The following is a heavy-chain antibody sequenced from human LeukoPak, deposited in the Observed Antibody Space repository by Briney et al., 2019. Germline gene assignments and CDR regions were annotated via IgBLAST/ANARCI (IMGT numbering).Heavy chain of an antibody. V-gene: IGHV4-34*01. J-gene: IGHJ4*02. Sequence: NASETLSLTCAVYSVSFSGYFWTYVRQPPGMGLEWIGEINQRGSTNYNPSLKSRVTMSVDTSKNQFSLRLSSVTAADTAVYYCARGSIYYGDSSVYFDYWAQGTLVTVSS. CDR3: ARGSIYYGDSSVYFDY. D-gene: IGHD3-22*01. CDR2: INQRGST. CDR1: SVSFSGYF.